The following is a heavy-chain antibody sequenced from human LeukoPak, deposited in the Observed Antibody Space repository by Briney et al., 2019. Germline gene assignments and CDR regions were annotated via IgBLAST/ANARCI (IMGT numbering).Heavy chain of an antibody. CDR1: GFTFSSYS. CDR2: ISSSSSYI. D-gene: IGHD2/OR15-2a*01. CDR3: ARDPTEYDPIDY. V-gene: IGHV3-21*01. Sequence: GRSLRLSCAASGFTFSSYSMNWVRQAPGKGLEWVSSISSSSSYIYYADSVKGRFTISRDNAKNSLYLQMNSLRAEDTAVYYCARDPTEYDPIDYWGQGTLVTVSS. J-gene: IGHJ4*02.